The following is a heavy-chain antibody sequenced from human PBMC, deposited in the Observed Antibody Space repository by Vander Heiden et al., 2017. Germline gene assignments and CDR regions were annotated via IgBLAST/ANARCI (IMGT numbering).Heavy chain of an antibody. Sequence: EVQLVQSGAEVKKPGESLRISCKGSGYSFTTYWIAWVRQMPGKGLEWMGIIYPNDSDRKYSPSFQGQVTISADKSISTAYLQWSSLKASDSAMYFCARSQSSNWFFFDYWGQGTLGTVSS. CDR1: GYSFTTYW. CDR3: ARSQSSNWFFFDY. CDR2: IYPNDSDR. V-gene: IGHV5-51*01. J-gene: IGHJ4*02. D-gene: IGHD6-13*01.